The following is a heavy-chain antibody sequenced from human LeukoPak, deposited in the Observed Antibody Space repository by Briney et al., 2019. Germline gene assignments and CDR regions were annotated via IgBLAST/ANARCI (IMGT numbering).Heavy chain of an antibody. V-gene: IGHV3-11*04. CDR2: ISSSGDTI. Sequence: GGSLRLSCAASGFTFSDHYMRWIRQAPGKGLEWVSYISSSGDTIYYADSVQGRFTISRDNAKNSLYLQMNSLRAEDTAVYYCARVTLGTYYFDYWGQGTLVTVSS. J-gene: IGHJ4*02. D-gene: IGHD3-16*01. CDR3: ARVTLGTYYFDY. CDR1: GFTFSDHY.